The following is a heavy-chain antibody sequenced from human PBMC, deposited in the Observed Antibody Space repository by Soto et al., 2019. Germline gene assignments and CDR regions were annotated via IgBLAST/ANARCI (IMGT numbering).Heavy chain of an antibody. CDR3: AKDLPHYYDSSGYPTGAFDI. J-gene: IGHJ3*02. V-gene: IGHV3-23*01. Sequence: GGSLRLSCAASGFTFSSYAMSWVRQAPGKGLEWVSAISGSGGSTYYADSVKGRFTISRDNSKNTLYLQMNSLRAEDTAVYYCAKDLPHYYDSSGYPTGAFDIWGQGTMVTV. CDR2: ISGSGGST. CDR1: GFTFSSYA. D-gene: IGHD3-22*01.